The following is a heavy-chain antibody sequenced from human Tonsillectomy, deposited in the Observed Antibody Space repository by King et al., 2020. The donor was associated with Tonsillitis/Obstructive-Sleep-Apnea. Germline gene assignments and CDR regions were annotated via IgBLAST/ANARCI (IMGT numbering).Heavy chain of an antibody. V-gene: IGHV3-21*01. CDR2: ISSSSSYI. Sequence: VQLVESGGGLVKPGGSLRLSCAASGFTFSSYSMNWVRQAPGKGLEWVSSISSSSSYIYYADSVKGRFTISRDNAKNSLYLQMNSLRAEDTAVYYCARDNPLRFLGQGSTLWGQGTMVTVSS. J-gene: IGHJ3*01. CDR1: GFTFSSYS. D-gene: IGHD3-3*01. CDR3: ARDNPLRFLGQGSTL.